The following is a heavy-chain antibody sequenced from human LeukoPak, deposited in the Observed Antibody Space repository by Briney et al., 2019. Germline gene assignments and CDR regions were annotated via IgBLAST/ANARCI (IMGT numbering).Heavy chain of an antibody. J-gene: IGHJ5*02. D-gene: IGHD3-22*01. CDR1: GGSVSSGNYY. CDR3: ARGTMMVGP. Sequence: PSETLSLTCTVSGGSVSSGNYYWSWIRQPPGKGLEWIGYIYYSGSANYNPSLKSRVTISVDTSKNQFSLKLSSVTAADTAAYYCARGTMMVGPWGQGTLVTVSS. V-gene: IGHV4-61*01. CDR2: IYYSGSA.